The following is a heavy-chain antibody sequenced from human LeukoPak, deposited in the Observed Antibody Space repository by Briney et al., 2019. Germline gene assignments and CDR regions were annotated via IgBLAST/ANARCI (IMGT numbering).Heavy chain of an antibody. D-gene: IGHD3-3*01. CDR1: GGSFSGYY. J-gene: IGHJ4*02. CDR2: INHSGST. CDR3: ARLGPGPTYYDFGGGYPSFSFDY. Sequence: SETLSLTCAVYGGSFSGYYWSWIRQPPGKGLEWIGEINHSGSTNYNPSLKSRVTISIDTSKNQFSLKLSSVTAADTAVYYCARLGPGPTYYDFGGGYPSFSFDYGGQGTRVTVPS. V-gene: IGHV4-34*01.